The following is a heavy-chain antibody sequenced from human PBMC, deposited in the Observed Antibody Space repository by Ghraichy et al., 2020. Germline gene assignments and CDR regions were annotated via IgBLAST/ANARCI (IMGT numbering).Heavy chain of an antibody. Sequence: GGSLRLSCAASGFTFSDYYMSWIRQAPGKGLEWVSYISDSGSTIYYADSVKGRFTISRDNAKNSLYLQMNSLRAEDTAVYYCEGTTVTTDLRYVDYWGQGTLVTVSS. D-gene: IGHD4-17*01. CDR2: ISDSGSTI. J-gene: IGHJ4*02. V-gene: IGHV3-11*04. CDR1: GFTFSDYY. CDR3: EGTTVTTDLRYVDY.